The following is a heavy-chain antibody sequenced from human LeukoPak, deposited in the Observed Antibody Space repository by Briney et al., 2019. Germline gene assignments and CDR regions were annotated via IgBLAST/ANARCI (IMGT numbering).Heavy chain of an antibody. D-gene: IGHD3-10*01. Sequence: ASVKVSCKASGYTFTGYYMHWVRQAPGQGLEWMGWINPDSGGTNYAQKFQGRVTMTRDTSISTAYMELSRLRSDDTAVYYCARARWFGPRDAFDIWGQGTMVTVSS. CDR2: INPDSGGT. CDR3: ARARWFGPRDAFDI. J-gene: IGHJ3*02. V-gene: IGHV1-2*02. CDR1: GYTFTGYY.